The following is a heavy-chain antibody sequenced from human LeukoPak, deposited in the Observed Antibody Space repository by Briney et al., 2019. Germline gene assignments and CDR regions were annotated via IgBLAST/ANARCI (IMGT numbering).Heavy chain of an antibody. Sequence: SETLSLTCAVYGGSISSSSYYWGWIRQPPGKGLEWIGSIYYSGSTYYNPSLKSRVTISVDTSKNQFSLKLSSVTAADTAVYYCARPSSWSNWFDPWGQGTLVTVSS. CDR2: IYYSGST. J-gene: IGHJ5*02. CDR1: GGSISSSSYY. V-gene: IGHV4-39*01. CDR3: ARPSSWSNWFDP. D-gene: IGHD6-13*01.